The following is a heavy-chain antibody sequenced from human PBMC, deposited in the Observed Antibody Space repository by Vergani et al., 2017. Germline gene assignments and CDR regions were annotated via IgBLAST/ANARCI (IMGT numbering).Heavy chain of an antibody. D-gene: IGHD3-3*01. CDR1: GGSISSYY. CDR2: IYTSGST. V-gene: IGHV4-4*07. J-gene: IGHJ3*02. CDR3: ARGIFGVVILLLPPDAFDI. Sequence: VQLVESGPGLVKPSETLSLTCTVSGGSISSYYWSWIRQPAGKGLEWIGRIYTSGSTNYNPSLKSRVTMSVDTSKNQFSLKLSSVTAADTAVYYCARGIFGVVILLLPPDAFDIWGQGTMVTVSS.